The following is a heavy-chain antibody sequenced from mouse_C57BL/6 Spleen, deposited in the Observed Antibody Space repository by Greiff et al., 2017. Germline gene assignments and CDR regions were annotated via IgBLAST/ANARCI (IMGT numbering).Heavy chain of an antibody. V-gene: IGHV1-81*01. CDR1: GYTFTSYG. CDR3: ARRGDYYVSSLYAMDY. D-gene: IGHD1-1*01. Sequence: QVQLQQSGAELARPGASVKLSCKASGYTFTSYGISWVKQRTGQGLEWIGELYPRSGNTYYNEKFKGKATLTADKSSSTAYMGLRSMTSDDSAFYFCARRGDYYVSSLYAMDYWGQGTSVTVSS. J-gene: IGHJ4*01. CDR2: LYPRSGNT.